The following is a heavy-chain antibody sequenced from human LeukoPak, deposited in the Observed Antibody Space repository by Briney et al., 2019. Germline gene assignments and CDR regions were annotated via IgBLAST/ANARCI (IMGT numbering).Heavy chain of an antibody. D-gene: IGHD3-22*01. J-gene: IGHJ4*02. CDR2: IYYSGST. V-gene: IGHV4-59*12. Sequence: KPSETLSLTCTVSGGSISSYYWSWIRQPPGKGLEWIGYIYYSGSTNYNPSLKSRVTMSVDTSKNQFSLKLSSVTAADTAVYYCARDVYYYDSSGYYRYFDYWGQGTLVTVSS. CDR1: GGSISSYY. CDR3: ARDVYYYDSSGYYRYFDY.